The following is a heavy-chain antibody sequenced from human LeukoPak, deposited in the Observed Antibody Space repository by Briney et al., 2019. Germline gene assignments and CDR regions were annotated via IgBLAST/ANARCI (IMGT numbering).Heavy chain of an antibody. Sequence: SETLSLTCTVSGGSISSGSYYWSWIRQPAGKGLEWIGRIYTSGSTNYNPSLKSRVTISVDTSKSQFSLKLSSVTAADTAVYYCARLVSGVGYFDYWGHGTLVTVSS. CDR3: ARLVSGVGYFDY. V-gene: IGHV4-61*02. CDR1: GGSISSGSYY. CDR2: IYTSGST. D-gene: IGHD6-19*01. J-gene: IGHJ4*01.